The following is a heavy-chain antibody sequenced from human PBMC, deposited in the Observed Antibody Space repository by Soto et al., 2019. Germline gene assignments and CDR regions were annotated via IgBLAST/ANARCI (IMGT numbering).Heavy chain of an antibody. D-gene: IGHD3-10*01. J-gene: IGHJ4*02. CDR1: GFTFSSYS. Sequence: EVQLVESGGGLVQPGGSLRLSCAASGFTFSSYSMNWVRQAPGKGLEWVSYISSSSSTIYYADSVKGRFTISRDNAKNSLYLQMNSLRDEDTAVYYCARDDRGVTKRNYFDYWGQGTLVTVSS. V-gene: IGHV3-48*02. CDR2: ISSSSSTI. CDR3: ARDDRGVTKRNYFDY.